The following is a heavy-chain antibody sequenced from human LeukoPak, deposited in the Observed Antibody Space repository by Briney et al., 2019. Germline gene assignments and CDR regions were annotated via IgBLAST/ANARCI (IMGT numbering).Heavy chain of an antibody. CDR1: GFTFSSYA. J-gene: IGHJ4*02. CDR2: ISYDGSNK. D-gene: IGHD3-10*01. V-gene: IGHV3-30*04. CDR3: ARDAMVRGVIITFQWSYYFDY. Sequence: PGGSLRLSCAASGFTFSSYAMHWVRQTPGKGLEWVAVISYDGSNKYYADSVKGRFTISRDNSKNTLYLQMNSLRAEDTAVYYCARDAMVRGVIITFQWSYYFDYWGQGTLVTVSS.